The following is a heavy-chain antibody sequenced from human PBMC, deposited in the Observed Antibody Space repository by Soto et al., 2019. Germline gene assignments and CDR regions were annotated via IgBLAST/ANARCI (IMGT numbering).Heavy chain of an antibody. V-gene: IGHV1-3*01. CDR2: INVGNPNT. D-gene: IGHD6-13*01. CDR1: GYTFINYA. J-gene: IGHJ6*02. Sequence: ASVKVSCKASGYTFINYALHWVRQAPGQRLEWMGWINVGNPNTKYSQKFQGRVTIIRDTSASTVYMELSSLTSEDTAVYYCARDRWSSSWGGMDVWGQGTTVTVSS. CDR3: ARDRWSSSWGGMDV.